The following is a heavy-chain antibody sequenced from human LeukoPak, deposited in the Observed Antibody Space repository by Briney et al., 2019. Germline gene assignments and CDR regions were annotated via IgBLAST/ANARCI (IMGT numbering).Heavy chain of an antibody. CDR3: ASHPLGYCSSTSCYPRWFDP. Sequence: SETLSLTCAAYGGSFSGYYWSWIRQPPGKGLEWIGEINHSGSTNYNPSLKSRVTISVDTSKNQFSLKLSSVTAADTAVYYCASHPLGYCSSTSCYPRWFDPWGQGTLVTVSS. V-gene: IGHV4-34*01. CDR1: GGSFSGYY. D-gene: IGHD2-2*01. CDR2: INHSGST. J-gene: IGHJ5*02.